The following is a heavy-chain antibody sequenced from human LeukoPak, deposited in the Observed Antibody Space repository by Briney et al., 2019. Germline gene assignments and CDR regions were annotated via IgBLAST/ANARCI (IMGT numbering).Heavy chain of an antibody. CDR1: GFTFSSYS. Sequence: GGSLRLSCAASGFTFSSYSMNWVRQAPGKGLEWVSSISSSSGYIYYADSVKGRFTISRDNAKNSLYLQMNSLRAEDTAVYYCARDKALTYYYDSSGYSDAFDIWGQGTMVTVSS. D-gene: IGHD3-22*01. J-gene: IGHJ3*02. CDR2: ISSSSGYI. CDR3: ARDKALTYYYDSSGYSDAFDI. V-gene: IGHV3-21*01.